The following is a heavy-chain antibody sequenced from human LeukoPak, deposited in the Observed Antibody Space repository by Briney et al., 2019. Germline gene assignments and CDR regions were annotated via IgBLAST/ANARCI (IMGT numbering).Heavy chain of an antibody. V-gene: IGHV3-48*03. CDR2: ISKSGSII. J-gene: IGHJ4*02. CDR3: ASGGGDQYYFDY. CDR1: GFTFSSYE. Sequence: TGGSLRLSCAASGFTFSSYEMNCVRQAPGKGREWGSYISKSGSIIDYAASGKGRFTISRDNAKSSLYLQMNSLRAEDTAVYYCASGGGDQYYFDYWGQGTLVTVSS. D-gene: IGHD3-16*01.